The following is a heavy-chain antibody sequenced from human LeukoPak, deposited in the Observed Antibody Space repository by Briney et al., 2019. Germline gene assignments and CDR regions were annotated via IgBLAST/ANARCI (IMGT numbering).Heavy chain of an antibody. CDR2: MNPNSGNT. Sequence: ASVKVSCKASGYTFTSYDINWVRQATGQGLEWMGWMNPNSGNTGYPQKFQGRVTMTRNTSISTAYMELSSLRSEDTAVYYCARASYYGSGSYYFHWGQGTLVTVSS. CDR1: GYTFTSYD. D-gene: IGHD3-10*01. V-gene: IGHV1-8*01. J-gene: IGHJ4*02. CDR3: ARASYYGSGSYYFH.